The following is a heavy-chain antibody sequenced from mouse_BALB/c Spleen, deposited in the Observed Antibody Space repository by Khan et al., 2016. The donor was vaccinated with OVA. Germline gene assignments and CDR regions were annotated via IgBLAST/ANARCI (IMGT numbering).Heavy chain of an antibody. Sequence: VQLKQSGGGLVKPGGSLKLSCAVSGFTFSTFAMSWVRQTPEQRLEWVATISSDGDYTFYPDIVTGRFTISRDNAKNTLYLQRSSLRSDDTAMYYCARSPYGNFAYWGQGTLVTGSA. CDR1: GFTFSTFA. V-gene: IGHV5-9-3*01. J-gene: IGHJ3*01. CDR2: ISSDGDYT. CDR3: ARSPYGNFAY. D-gene: IGHD2-1*01.